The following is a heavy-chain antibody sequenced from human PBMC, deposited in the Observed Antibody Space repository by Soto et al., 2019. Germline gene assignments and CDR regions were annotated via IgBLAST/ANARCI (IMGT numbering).Heavy chain of an antibody. V-gene: IGHV4-61*01. CDR2: IYYSGST. CDR3: ARVVGNWNYGWFDP. CDR1: GGFVSSGSYY. Sequence: QVQLQESGPGLVKPSETLSLTCTVSGGFVSSGSYYWSWIRQPPGKGLEWIGYIYYSGSTNYNPSLKSRVTISVDTSKNQFSLKLSSVTAADTAVYYCARVVGNWNYGWFDPWGQGTLVTVSS. D-gene: IGHD1-7*01. J-gene: IGHJ5*02.